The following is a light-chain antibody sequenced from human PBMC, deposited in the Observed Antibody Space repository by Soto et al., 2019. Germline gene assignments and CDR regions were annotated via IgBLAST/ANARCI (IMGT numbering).Light chain of an antibody. V-gene: IGKV1-5*01. CDR2: DAS. CDR1: ESVSKW. J-gene: IGKJ1*01. Sequence: DIQMTQAPSFLSAAVGDKVTIACRATESVSKWLAWYQEKPGNPPRPLIYDASTLESGVPSRFSGSGSGTEFTPTISSLQADDFAIYYCQQYNSYSWTFGQGTKVDIK. CDR3: QQYNSYSWT.